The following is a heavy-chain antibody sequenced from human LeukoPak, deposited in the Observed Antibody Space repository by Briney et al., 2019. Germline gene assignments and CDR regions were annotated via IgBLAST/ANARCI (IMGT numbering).Heavy chain of an antibody. CDR1: GGSISSSNW. V-gene: IGHV4-4*02. CDR2: IYHSGST. D-gene: IGHD5-12*01. CDR3: ARGYSGSTVEKYFDY. J-gene: IGHJ4*02. Sequence: SETLSLTCAVSGGSISSSNWWSWVRQPPGKGLEWIGEIYHSGSTNYNPSLKSRVTISVDTSKNQYSLKLSSVTAADTAVYYCARGYSGSTVEKYFDYWGQGTLVTVSS.